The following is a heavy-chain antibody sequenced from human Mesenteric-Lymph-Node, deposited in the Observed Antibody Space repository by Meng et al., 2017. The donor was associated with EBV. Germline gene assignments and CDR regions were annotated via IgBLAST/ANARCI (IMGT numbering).Heavy chain of an antibody. CDR3: ATGDYGRDVFDY. D-gene: IGHD3-16*01. CDR2: LDLTDGER. Sequence: QVQRVQAGAEVKKPGASGKVSCKVSGYTLRELSMHWVRQAPGKGLEWMGGLDLTDGERIYAQKFQGRVTMTEDTSTNTAYMELSSLTFEDTAVYYCATGDYGRDVFDYWGQGTLVTVSS. V-gene: IGHV1-24*01. CDR1: GYTLRELS. J-gene: IGHJ4*02.